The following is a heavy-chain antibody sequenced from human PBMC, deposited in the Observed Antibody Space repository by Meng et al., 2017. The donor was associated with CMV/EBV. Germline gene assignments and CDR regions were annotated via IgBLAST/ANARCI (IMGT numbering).Heavy chain of an antibody. V-gene: IGHV3-11*04. CDR3: ARNDHDFWSGYSYGMDV. D-gene: IGHD3-3*01. CDR2: ISSSGSTI. CDR1: GFTFSDYY. J-gene: IGHJ6*02. Sequence: GGSLRPSCAASGFTFSDYYMSWIRQVPGKGLEWVSYISSSGSTIYYADSVKGRFTISRDNAKNSLYLQMNSLRAEDTAVYYCARNDHDFWSGYSYGMDVWGQGTTVTVSS.